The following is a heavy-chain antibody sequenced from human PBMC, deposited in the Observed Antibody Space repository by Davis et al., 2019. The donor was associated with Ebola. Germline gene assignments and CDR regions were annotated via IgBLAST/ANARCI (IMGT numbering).Heavy chain of an antibody. CDR2: IYYSGST. Sequence: PSETLSLTCTVSGGSISSSSYYWGWIRQPPGKGLEWIGYIYYSGSTNYNPSLKRRVTISVDTSKNQFSLKLTSVTAADTAMYYCARGHSGSYYMDYWGQGTLVTVSS. D-gene: IGHD1-26*01. CDR3: ARGHSGSYYMDY. J-gene: IGHJ4*02. V-gene: IGHV4-61*05. CDR1: GGSISSSSYY.